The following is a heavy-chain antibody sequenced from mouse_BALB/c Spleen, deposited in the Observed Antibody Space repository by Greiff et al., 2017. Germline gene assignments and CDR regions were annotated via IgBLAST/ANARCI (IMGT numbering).Heavy chain of an antibody. CDR2: IDPETGGT. J-gene: IGHJ4*01. CDR3: TRSYYYGEAMDY. V-gene: IGHV1-15*01. D-gene: IGHD1-1*01. CDR1: GYTFTDYE. Sequence: SGAELVRPGASVTLSCKASGYTFTDYEMHWVKQTPVHGLEWIGAIDPETGGTAYNQKFKGKATLTADKSSSTAYMELRSLTSEDSAVYYCTRSYYYGEAMDYWGQGTSVTVSS.